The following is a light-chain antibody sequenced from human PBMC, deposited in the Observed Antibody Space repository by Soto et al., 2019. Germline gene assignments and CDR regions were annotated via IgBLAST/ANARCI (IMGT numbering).Light chain of an antibody. CDR2: AES. Sequence: DIQMTQSPSSVSASVGDRVTLTCRASQGISSWLAWYQPKPGNAPKLLIYAESSLQSGVPSRFSGSGHGTDLTLTISSLQPTDCPTNYCQQANSFPLPFVQGTKLDIK. CDR1: QGISSW. J-gene: IGKJ2*01. CDR3: QQANSFPLP. V-gene: IGKV1-12*01.